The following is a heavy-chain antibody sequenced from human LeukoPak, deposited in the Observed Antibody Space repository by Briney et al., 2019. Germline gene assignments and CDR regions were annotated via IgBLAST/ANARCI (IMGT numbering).Heavy chain of an antibody. J-gene: IGHJ4*02. CDR2: IYPADSDT. V-gene: IGHV5-51*01. D-gene: IGHD2-15*01. Sequence: GESLKISYKGSGYNFANYWIGWVRQMPGKGLEWMGIIYPADSDTRYSPSFQGQVTISADKSISTAYLQWSSLKASDTAIYYCARRYCSGVSCYRSDYWGQGTLVTVSS. CDR1: GYNFANYW. CDR3: ARRYCSGVSCYRSDY.